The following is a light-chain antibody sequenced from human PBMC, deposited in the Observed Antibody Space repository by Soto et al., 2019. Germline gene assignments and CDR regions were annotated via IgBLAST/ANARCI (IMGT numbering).Light chain of an antibody. Sequence: LTQPASVSGSPGQSITISCTGTSSDVGGYNYVSWYQHHPGKAPKLMIYGVSNRPSGISNRFSGSKSGSTASLTISGLQAEDEADYYCGSFTSGSTYVFGTGTKVTVL. V-gene: IGLV2-14*01. CDR2: GVS. J-gene: IGLJ1*01. CDR3: GSFTSGSTYV. CDR1: SSDVGGYNY.